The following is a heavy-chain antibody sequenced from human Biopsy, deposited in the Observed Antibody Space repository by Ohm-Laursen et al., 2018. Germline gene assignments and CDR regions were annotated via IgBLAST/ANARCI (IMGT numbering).Heavy chain of an antibody. CDR1: GGSFSGYY. CDR3: ARGRLRAVARFDY. Sequence: TLSLTWAVYGGSFSGYYWSWIRQPPGKGLERIGEINHSGSTNYNPSLKSRVTISVDTSKNQFSLKLSSVTAADTAVYYCARGRLRAVARFDYWGQGTLVTVSS. V-gene: IGHV4-34*01. CDR2: INHSGST. D-gene: IGHD6-19*01. J-gene: IGHJ4*02.